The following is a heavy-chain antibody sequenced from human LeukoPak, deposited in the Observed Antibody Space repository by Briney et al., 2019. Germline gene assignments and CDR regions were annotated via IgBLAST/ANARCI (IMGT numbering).Heavy chain of an antibody. V-gene: IGHV3-23*01. D-gene: IGHD3-3*01. CDR2: ISGSGGST. J-gene: IGHJ4*02. CDR1: GGSFTDYN. CDR3: AKALRVVPPHCFDY. Sequence: HPSETLSLTCAVYGGSFTDYNWSWIRQPPGKGLEWVSAISGSGGSTYYADSVKGRFTISRDNSKNTLYLQMNSLRAEDTAVYYCAKALRVVPPHCFDYWGQGTLVTVSS.